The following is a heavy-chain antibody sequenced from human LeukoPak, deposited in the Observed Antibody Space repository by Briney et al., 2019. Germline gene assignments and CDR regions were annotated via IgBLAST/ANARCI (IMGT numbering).Heavy chain of an antibody. J-gene: IGHJ4*02. CDR1: GFTFSSYG. D-gene: IGHD4-17*01. CDR2: ISYDGSNK. V-gene: IGHV3-30*18. Sequence: GGSLRLSCAASGFTFSSYGMHWVRQAPGKGLEWVAVISYDGSNKYYADSAKGRFTISRDNSKNTLYLQMNSLRAEDTAVYYCAKFKNRNDYGDSDFDYWGQGTLVTVSS. CDR3: AKFKNRNDYGDSDFDY.